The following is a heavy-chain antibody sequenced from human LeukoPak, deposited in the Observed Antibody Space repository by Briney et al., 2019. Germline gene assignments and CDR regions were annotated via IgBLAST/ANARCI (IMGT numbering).Heavy chain of an antibody. D-gene: IGHD3-9*01. J-gene: IGHJ5*02. CDR3: ARRKGNYDILTGYTNWFDP. V-gene: IGHV1-8*01. CDR2: MNPNSGST. CDR1: GYTFTSYD. Sequence: ASVTVSCKASGYTFTSYDINWVRQAPGQGLEWMGWMNPNSGSTNYAQKFQGRVTMTGNTSISTAYMELSSLRSEDTAVYYCARRKGNYDILTGYTNWFDPWGQGTLVTVSS.